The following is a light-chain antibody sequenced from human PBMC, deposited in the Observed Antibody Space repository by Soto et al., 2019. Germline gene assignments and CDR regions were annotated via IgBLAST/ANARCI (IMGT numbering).Light chain of an antibody. CDR2: GAS. Sequence: EIVLTQSPGTLSLSPGERATLSCRASQSVSSTYLAWYQQKPGKAPRLLIYGASSRATGIPDRFSGSGSGTDFTLTSSRLEPEDFAVYYCQRYDISPFPFGQGTKLEIK. J-gene: IGKJ2*01. V-gene: IGKV3-20*01. CDR1: QSVSSTY. CDR3: QRYDISPFP.